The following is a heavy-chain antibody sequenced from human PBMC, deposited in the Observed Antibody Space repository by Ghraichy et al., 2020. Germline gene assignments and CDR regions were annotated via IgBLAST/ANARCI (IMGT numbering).Heavy chain of an antibody. CDR1: GYTFTSYG. D-gene: IGHD3-10*01. CDR3: ARDRAMVRGVINPYYYYGMDV. CDR2: ISAYNGNT. J-gene: IGHJ6*02. Sequence: ASVKVSCKASGYTFTSYGISWVRQAPGQGLEWMGWISAYNGNTNYAQKLQGRVTMTTDTSTSTAYMELRSLRSDDTAVYYCARDRAMVRGVINPYYYYGMDVWGQGTTVTVSS. V-gene: IGHV1-18*01.